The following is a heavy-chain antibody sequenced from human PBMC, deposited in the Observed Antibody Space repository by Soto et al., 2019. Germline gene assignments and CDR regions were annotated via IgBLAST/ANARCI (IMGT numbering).Heavy chain of an antibody. J-gene: IGHJ4*02. CDR1: GFIFSSYG. V-gene: IGHV3-30*18. CDR2: ISYEGSHT. CDR3: AKEVRCGGSCSWSEGFDY. Sequence: QVQLVESGGGVVQPGRSLRLSCAASGFIFSSYGVHWVRQAPGKGLEWVAVISYEGSHTYYADSVKGRFTIARDNSKKTLDLQMHSLRPEDTAVYYCAKEVRCGGSCSWSEGFDYWGQGTLLTVSS. D-gene: IGHD2-15*01.